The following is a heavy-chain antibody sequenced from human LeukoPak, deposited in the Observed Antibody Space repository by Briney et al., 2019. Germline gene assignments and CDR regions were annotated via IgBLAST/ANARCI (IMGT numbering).Heavy chain of an antibody. D-gene: IGHD5-18*01. CDR2: INTAGST. CDR3: AKNVGYTYGYPFDS. Sequence: GGSLRLSCEVSGLTFSNVWMHWVRQAPGQGLVWVSRINTAGSTVYADPVKGRFTISRDNAKNMVYLQMNSLRAEDTAVYYCAKNVGYTYGYPFDSWGQGALVTVSS. V-gene: IGHV3-74*01. CDR1: GLTFSNVW. J-gene: IGHJ4*02.